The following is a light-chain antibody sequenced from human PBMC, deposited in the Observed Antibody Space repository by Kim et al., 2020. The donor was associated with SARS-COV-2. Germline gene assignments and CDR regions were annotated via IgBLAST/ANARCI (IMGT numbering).Light chain of an antibody. CDR1: SSNLGNNA. CDR2: YDD. V-gene: IGLV1-36*01. Sequence: RQRVTNACSGSSSNLGNNAVNWYHQLPGKAPKLLIYYDDLLPSGVSDRFSGSKSGTSASLAISGLQSEDEADYYCAAWDDRLNGWVFGGGTQLTVL. CDR3: AAWDDRLNGWV. J-gene: IGLJ3*02.